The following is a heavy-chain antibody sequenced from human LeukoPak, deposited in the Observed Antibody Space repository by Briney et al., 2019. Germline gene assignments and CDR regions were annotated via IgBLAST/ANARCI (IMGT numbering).Heavy chain of an antibody. CDR1: GDSINSLDL. J-gene: IGHJ4*02. V-gene: IGHV4-4*02. CDR3: ASLVGRYSSGLYYYYFDY. Sequence: PSGTLSLTCTVSGDSINSLDLWSWVRQPPGKGLEWIGEMHLSGTTHSNPSVKSRVTISIDKFKNQFFLNLSSVTAADTAVYYCASLVGRYSSGLYYYYFDYWGQGTLVTVSS. D-gene: IGHD3-22*01. CDR2: MHLSGTT.